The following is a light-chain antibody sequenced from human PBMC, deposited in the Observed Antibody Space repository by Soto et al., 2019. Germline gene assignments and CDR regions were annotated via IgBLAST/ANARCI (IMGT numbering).Light chain of an antibody. CDR3: QQSSNWPLT. CDR1: QSVSRC. J-gene: IGKJ4*01. V-gene: IGKV3-11*01. CDR2: DAS. Sequence: EIVLTQSPSTLSLSPGERATLSCRASQSVSRCLAWYQQKPGQAPRLLIYDASNMDTGIPARFSGSGSGTDFTLTISSLEPEDFAVYYCQQSSNWPLTFGGGTKVEIK.